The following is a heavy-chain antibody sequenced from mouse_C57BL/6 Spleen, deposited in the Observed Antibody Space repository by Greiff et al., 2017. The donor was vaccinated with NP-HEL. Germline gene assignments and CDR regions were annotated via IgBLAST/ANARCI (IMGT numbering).Heavy chain of an antibody. D-gene: IGHD4-1*01. J-gene: IGHJ2*01. CDR1: GYTFTSYW. V-gene: IGHV1-61*01. CDR3: ARGGKTGYYFDY. CDR2: IYPSDSET. Sequence: QVQLQQPGAELVRPGSSVKLSCKASGYTFTSYWMDWVKQRPGQGLEWIGNIYPSDSETHYNQKFKDKATLTADKSSSTAYMQLSSLTSEDSAVYYCARGGKTGYYFDYWGQGTTLTVSS.